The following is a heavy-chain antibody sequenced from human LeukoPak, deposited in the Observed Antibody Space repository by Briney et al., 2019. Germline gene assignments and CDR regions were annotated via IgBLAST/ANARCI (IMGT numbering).Heavy chain of an antibody. CDR2: INPNSGGT. J-gene: IGHJ4*02. CDR1: GYTFTGYY. Sequence: ASVKVPCKASGYTFTGYYMHWVRQAPGQGLEWMGWINPNSGGTNYAQKFQGRVTMTSDTSISTAYMELSRLRSDDTAVYYCAREAAAGRDPPDYWGQGTLVTVSS. CDR3: AREAAAGRDPPDY. D-gene: IGHD6-13*01. V-gene: IGHV1-2*02.